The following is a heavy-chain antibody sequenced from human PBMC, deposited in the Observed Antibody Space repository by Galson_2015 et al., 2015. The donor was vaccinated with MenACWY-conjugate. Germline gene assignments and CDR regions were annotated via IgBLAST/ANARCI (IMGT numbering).Heavy chain of an antibody. J-gene: IGHJ3*01. CDR3: AHSPHCSTPSCYAARAFDV. CDR1: GFSLSTSRVG. V-gene: IGHV2-5*02. CDR2: IYWDDDK. Sequence: PALVKPTQPLTLTCTFSGFSLSTSRVGVGWIRQPPGQALEWLSLIYWDDDKRYSPSLKSRLTITKDTSKNQVVLSMTNMDPVDTATYSCAHSPHCSTPSCYAARAFDVWGQGTVVSVS. D-gene: IGHD2-2*01.